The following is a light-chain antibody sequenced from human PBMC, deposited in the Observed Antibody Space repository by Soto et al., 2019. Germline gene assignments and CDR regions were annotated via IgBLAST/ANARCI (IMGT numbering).Light chain of an antibody. Sequence: EIVVTQSPGTLSVSPGEGATLSCRARQSVSNNLAWYQQRPGQAPRLLIHGASTRATGIPAGFSGSGYGREFTLTISSLQSEDVAVYYCQQYNDWPYTFGQGTKLEIK. CDR1: QSVSNN. J-gene: IGKJ2*01. CDR3: QQYNDWPYT. CDR2: GAS. V-gene: IGKV3-15*01.